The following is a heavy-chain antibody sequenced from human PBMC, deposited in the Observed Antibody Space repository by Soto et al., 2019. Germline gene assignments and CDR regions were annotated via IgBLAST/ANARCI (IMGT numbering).Heavy chain of an antibody. CDR2: ISSSSSYI. D-gene: IGHD3-16*02. J-gene: IGHJ3*02. V-gene: IGHV3-21*01. CDR1: GFTFSSYS. CDR3: ARDLYDYIWGSYRVDAFDI. Sequence: GGSLRLSCAASGFTFSSYSMNWVRQAPGKGLEWVSSISSSSSYIYYADSVKGRFTISRDNAKNSLYLQMNSLRAEDTAVYYCARDLYDYIWGSYRVDAFDIWGQGTMVTVSS.